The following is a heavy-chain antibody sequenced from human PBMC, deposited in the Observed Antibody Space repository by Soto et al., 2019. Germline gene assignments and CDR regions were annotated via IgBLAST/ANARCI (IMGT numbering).Heavy chain of an antibody. CDR1: GFTFSSYS. J-gene: IGHJ4*02. CDR2: ISRSSSYI. D-gene: IGHD6-6*01. CDR3: ARELYSSSARYLAY. V-gene: IGHV3-21*01. Sequence: EVQLVESGGGLVKPGGSLRLSCAASGFTFSSYSMNWVRQAPGKGLEWVSSISRSSSYIYYADSVKGRFTIARDNAKHSLYLQMNSLRAEDTDLYYCARELYSSSARYLAYWGQATLVTVSP.